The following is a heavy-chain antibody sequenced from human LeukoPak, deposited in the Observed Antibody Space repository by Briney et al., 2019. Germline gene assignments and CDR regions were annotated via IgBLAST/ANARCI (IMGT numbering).Heavy chain of an antibody. D-gene: IGHD4-4*01. J-gene: IGHJ6*02. Sequence: PGGSLRLSCAASGFTFDDYAMHWVRQAPGKGLEWVSGISWNSGSIGYADSVKGRFTISRDNAENSLYLQINSLRAEDTALYYCAKDTVTVTQPRFNYYGMDVWGQGTTVIVSS. CDR3: AKDTVTVTQPRFNYYGMDV. V-gene: IGHV3-9*01. CDR2: ISWNSGSI. CDR1: GFTFDDYA.